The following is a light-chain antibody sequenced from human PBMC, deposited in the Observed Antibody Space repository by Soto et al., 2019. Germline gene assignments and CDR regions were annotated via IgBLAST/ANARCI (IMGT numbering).Light chain of an antibody. CDR3: QQSYSIPRT. CDR1: QSISSY. V-gene: IGKV1-39*01. Sequence: DIQRTQSPSSLSASVGDRVTITCRASQSISSYLNWYQQKPGKAPKLLIYAASSLQSGVPSRFSGSGSGTDFTLTISSLQPEDFATYYCQQSYSIPRTFGGGTKVDIK. CDR2: AAS. J-gene: IGKJ4*01.